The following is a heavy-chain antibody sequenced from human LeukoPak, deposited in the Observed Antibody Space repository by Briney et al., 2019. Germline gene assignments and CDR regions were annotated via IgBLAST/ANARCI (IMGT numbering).Heavy chain of an antibody. Sequence: GSLRLSCAASGFTFSSYSMNWVRQAPGKGLEWVSYISSSSSTIYYADSVKGRFTISRDNAKNSLYLQMNSLRAEDTVVYYCARVDAAADYYYYYYMDVWGKGTTVTVSS. J-gene: IGHJ6*03. V-gene: IGHV3-48*04. CDR2: ISSSSSTI. D-gene: IGHD6-13*01. CDR1: GFTFSSYS. CDR3: ARVDAAADYYYYYYMDV.